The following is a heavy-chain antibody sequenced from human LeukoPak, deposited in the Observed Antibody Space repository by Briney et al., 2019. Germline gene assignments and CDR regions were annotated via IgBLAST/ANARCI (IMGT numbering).Heavy chain of an antibody. CDR1: GFTFSSYA. J-gene: IGHJ4*02. V-gene: IGHV3-23*01. D-gene: IGHD3-22*01. CDR3: AKDFSYYDSSG. Sequence: GGSLRLSCAASGFTFSSYAMSWVRQAPGKGLEWVSAISGSGGSTYYADSVTGRFTISRDNSKNALYLQMNSLRAEDTAVYYCAKDFSYYDSSGWGQGTLVTVSS. CDR2: ISGSGGST.